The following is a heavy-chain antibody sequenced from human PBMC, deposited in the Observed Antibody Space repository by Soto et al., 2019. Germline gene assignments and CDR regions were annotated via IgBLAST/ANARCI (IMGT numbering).Heavy chain of an antibody. CDR2: IIPIFGTA. CDR1: GGTFSSYA. CDR3: ANETGDHDAFHI. Sequence: GASVKVSCKASGGTFSSYAISWVRQAPGQGLEWMGGIIPIFGTANYAQKFQGRVTITADESTSTAYMELSSLRSEDTAVYYCANETGDHDAFHICGQGTMVTVS. D-gene: IGHD7-27*01. V-gene: IGHV1-69*13. J-gene: IGHJ3*02.